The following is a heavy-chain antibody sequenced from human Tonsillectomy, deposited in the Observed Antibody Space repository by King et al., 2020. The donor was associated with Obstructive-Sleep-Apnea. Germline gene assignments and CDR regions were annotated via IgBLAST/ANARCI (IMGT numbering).Heavy chain of an antibody. CDR3: ARYCSSTSCYYNGMDV. CDR2: ISSSGSAI. Sequence: VQLVESGGGLVKPGGSLRLSCAASGFTFSDYYMSWIRQAPGKGLEWVSYISSSGSAIYYADSVKGRFTISRDNAHNSLYLQMNSLRAEDTAGYYCARYCSSTSCYYNGMDVWGQGTTVTVSS. D-gene: IGHD2-2*01. J-gene: IGHJ6*02. CDR1: GFTFSDYY. V-gene: IGHV3-11*01.